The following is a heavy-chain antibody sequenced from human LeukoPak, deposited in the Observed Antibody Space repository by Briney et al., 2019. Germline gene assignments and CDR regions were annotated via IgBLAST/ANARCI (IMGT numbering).Heavy chain of an antibody. CDR2: IHHSGST. J-gene: IGHJ4*02. D-gene: IGHD1-26*01. CDR1: GYSISSDYY. V-gene: IGHV4-38-2*01. CDR3: ARAWYSGTLGARFDY. Sequence: PSETLSLTCAVSGYSISSDYYWGWIGQPPGKGLEWIGSIHHSGSTYYNPSLKSRVTTSVDTSKKQFFLKVSSVTAADTAVYYCARAWYSGTLGARFDYWGQGTLVTVSS.